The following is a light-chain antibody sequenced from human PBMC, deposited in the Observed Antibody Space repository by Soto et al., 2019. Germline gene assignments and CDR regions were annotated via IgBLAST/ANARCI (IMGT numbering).Light chain of an antibody. J-gene: IGLJ2*01. V-gene: IGLV2-14*03. CDR1: SSDVGLYNY. CDR3: SSYTSDTTHVV. Sequence: QSALTQPASVSGSPGQSITISCTGSSSDVGLYNYVSWYQQHPGKAPKLMIYDVNDRPSGVSDRFSGSKSGNTASLTISGLQADDEADYFCSSYTSDTTHVVFGGGTQLTVL. CDR2: DVN.